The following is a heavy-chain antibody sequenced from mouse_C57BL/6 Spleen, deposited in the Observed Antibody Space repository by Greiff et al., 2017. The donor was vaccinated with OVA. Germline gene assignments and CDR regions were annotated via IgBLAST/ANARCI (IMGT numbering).Heavy chain of an antibody. CDR2: IDPSDSYT. J-gene: IGHJ2*01. V-gene: IGHV1-50*01. CDR3: ARNHYGNYYFDY. CDR1: GYTFTSYW. D-gene: IGHD2-1*01. Sequence: VQLQQPGAELVKPGASVKLSCKASGYTFTSYWMQWVKQRPGQGLEWIGEIDPSDSYTNYNQKFKGKATLTVDTSSSTAYMQLSSLTSEDSAVYYCARNHYGNYYFDYWGQGTTLTVSS.